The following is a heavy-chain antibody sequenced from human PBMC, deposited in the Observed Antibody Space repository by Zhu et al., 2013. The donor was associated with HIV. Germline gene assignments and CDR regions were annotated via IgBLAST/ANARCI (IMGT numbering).Heavy chain of an antibody. CDR1: GFTFSSYS. V-gene: IGHV3-21*01. CDR3: AGAAFNDAFDI. D-gene: IGHD6-13*01. Sequence: EVQLVESGGGLVKPGGSLRLSCAASGFTFSSYSMNWVRQAPGKGLEWVSSISSSSSYIYYADSVKGRFTISRDNAKNSLYLQMNGLRAEDTAVYYCAGAAFNDAFDIWGQGTMVTVSS. CDR2: ISSSSSYI. J-gene: IGHJ3*02.